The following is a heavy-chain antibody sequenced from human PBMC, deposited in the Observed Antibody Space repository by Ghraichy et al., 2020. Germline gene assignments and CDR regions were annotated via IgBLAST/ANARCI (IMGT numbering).Heavy chain of an antibody. CDR3: AKAWGYCSGGTCPSYNWFDP. V-gene: IGHV3-23*01. Sequence: LSLTCAASGFTFSSYVMSWVRQAPGKGLEWVSSISANGGSTYYADSVKVRFIISRDNSKDTLYLLMNSVRAEDAATYYCAKAWGYCSGGTCPSYNWFDPWGQGTLVTVSS. CDR2: ISANGGST. D-gene: IGHD2-15*01. J-gene: IGHJ5*02. CDR1: GFTFSSYV.